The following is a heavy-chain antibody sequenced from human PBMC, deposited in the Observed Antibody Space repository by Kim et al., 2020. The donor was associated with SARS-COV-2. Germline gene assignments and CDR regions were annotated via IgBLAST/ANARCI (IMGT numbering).Heavy chain of an antibody. CDR3: ARGTYYYDSSGVIKVGYYYYGMDV. Sequence: SETLSLTCAVYGGSFSGYYWSWIRQPPGKGLEWIGEINHSGSTNYNPSLKSRVTISVDTSKNQFSLKLSSVTAADTAVYYCARGTYYYDSSGVIKVGYYYYGMDVWGQGTTVTVSS. D-gene: IGHD3-22*01. J-gene: IGHJ6*02. CDR1: GGSFSGYY. CDR2: INHSGST. V-gene: IGHV4-34*01.